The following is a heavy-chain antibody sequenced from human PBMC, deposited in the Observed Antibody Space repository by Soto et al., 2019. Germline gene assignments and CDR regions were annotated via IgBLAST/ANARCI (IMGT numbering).Heavy chain of an antibody. Sequence: SETLSLTCTVSGDSINNDGHSWSWIRHPPGEALEWIGYIYQTGTTQYNPSLSSRVSISADRSKNQFSLHLTSVTAADTAVYYCARAVFCTDGFCFPNWLDPWGQGILVTVSS. V-gene: IGHV4-30-2*01. CDR3: ARAVFCTDGFCFPNWLDP. D-gene: IGHD2-8*01. CDR2: IYQTGTT. CDR1: GDSINNDGHS. J-gene: IGHJ5*02.